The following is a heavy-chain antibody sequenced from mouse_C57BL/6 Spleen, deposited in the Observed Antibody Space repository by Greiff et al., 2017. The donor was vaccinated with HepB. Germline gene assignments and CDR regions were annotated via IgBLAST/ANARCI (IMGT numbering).Heavy chain of an antibody. CDR1: GFTFSDYG. V-gene: IGHV5-17*01. J-gene: IGHJ2*01. Sequence: DVKLVESGGGLVKPGGSLKLSCAASGFTFSDYGMHWVRQAPEKGLEWVAYISSGSSTIYYADTVKGRFTISRDNAKNTLFLQMTSLRSEDTAMYYCARSELTGPFDYWGQGTTLTVSS. D-gene: IGHD4-1*01. CDR2: ISSGSSTI. CDR3: ARSELTGPFDY.